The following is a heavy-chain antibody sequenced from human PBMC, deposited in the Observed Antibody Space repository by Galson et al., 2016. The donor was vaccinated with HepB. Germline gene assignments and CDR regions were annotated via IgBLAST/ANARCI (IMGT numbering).Heavy chain of an antibody. CDR1: GYKFTSYW. V-gene: IGHV5-51*01. J-gene: IGHJ4*01. CDR3: ARRKSAWYILDY. Sequence: QSGAEVKKPGESLKISCQGSGYKFTSYWIGWVRQVPGKGLEWMGTIYPGDSDTRYSPSFQGQVTISADKSIGTAYLEWNSLKASDTAIYYCARRKSAWYILDYWGHGTLVTVSS. CDR2: IYPGDSDT. D-gene: IGHD6-13*01.